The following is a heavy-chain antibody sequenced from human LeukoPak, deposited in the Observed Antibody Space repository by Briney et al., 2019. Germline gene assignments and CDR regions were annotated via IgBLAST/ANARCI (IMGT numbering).Heavy chain of an antibody. CDR3: AKDPARKTPTENYDFWSGYYKDY. CDR1: GFTFSSYG. D-gene: IGHD3-3*01. V-gene: IGHV3-30*18. CDR2: IWYGGSNK. Sequence: GRSLRLSCAASGFTFSSYGMHWVRQAPGKGLEWVAVIWYGGSNKYYADSVKGRFTISRDNSKNTLYLQMNSLRAEDTAVYYCAKDPARKTPTENYDFWSGYYKDYWGQGTLVTVFS. J-gene: IGHJ4*02.